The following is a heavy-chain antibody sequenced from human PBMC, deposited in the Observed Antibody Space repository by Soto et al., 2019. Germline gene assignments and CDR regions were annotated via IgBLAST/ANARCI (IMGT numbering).Heavy chain of an antibody. J-gene: IGHJ4*02. CDR3: ARDPGDSYGYN. D-gene: IGHD5-18*01. Sequence: QVQLVQSGAEVKKPGASVKVSCKASGYTFTSYAMHWVRQAPGQRLEWMGWINAGNGNTKYSQKFQGRVTITRDTAASTAYMELSSLRSEDTAVYYCARDPGDSYGYNWGQGTLVTVSS. CDR1: GYTFTSYA. V-gene: IGHV1-3*01. CDR2: INAGNGNT.